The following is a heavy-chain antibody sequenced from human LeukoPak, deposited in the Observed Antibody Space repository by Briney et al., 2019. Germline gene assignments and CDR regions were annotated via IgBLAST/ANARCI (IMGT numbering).Heavy chain of an antibody. D-gene: IGHD3-3*01. CDR3: AGSPITNHFDY. V-gene: IGHV3-48*02. Sequence: GGSLRLSCEGSAFIFSGHCMNWVRQAPGKGLEWLSYISRSSNTIYYADSVKGRFTISRDNAKNSLYLQMNSLRDEDTAVYYCAGSPITNHFDYWGQGTLVTVSS. CDR1: AFIFSGHC. J-gene: IGHJ4*02. CDR2: ISRSSNTI.